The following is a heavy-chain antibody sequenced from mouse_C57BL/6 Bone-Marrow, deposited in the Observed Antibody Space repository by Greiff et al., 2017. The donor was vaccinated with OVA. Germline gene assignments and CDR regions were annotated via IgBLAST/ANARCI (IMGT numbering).Heavy chain of an antibody. J-gene: IGHJ1*03. D-gene: IGHD2-1*01. Sequence: VQLKQSGPELVKPGASVKISCKASGYTFTDYYMNWVKQSHGKSLEWIGDINPNNGGTSYNQKFKGKATLTVDKSSSTAYMELRSLTSEDSAVYYCARENYGNYVGWYFDVWGTGTTVTVSS. CDR2: INPNNGGT. CDR3: ARENYGNYVGWYFDV. V-gene: IGHV1-26*01. CDR1: GYTFTDYY.